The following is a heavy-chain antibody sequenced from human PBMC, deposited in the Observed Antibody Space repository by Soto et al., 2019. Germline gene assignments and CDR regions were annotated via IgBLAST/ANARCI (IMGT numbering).Heavy chain of an antibody. J-gene: IGHJ6*02. CDR2: INHSGST. CDR3: ARLQYYDILTGFYYYYGMDV. D-gene: IGHD3-9*01. V-gene: IGHV4-34*01. CDR1: SGSFSGYY. Sequence: PSETLSLTCAVYSGSFSGYYWSWIRQPPGKGLEWIGEINHSGSTNYNPSLKSRVTISVDTSKNQFSLKLSSVTAADTAVYYCARLQYYDILTGFYYYYGMDVWGQGTTVTVSS.